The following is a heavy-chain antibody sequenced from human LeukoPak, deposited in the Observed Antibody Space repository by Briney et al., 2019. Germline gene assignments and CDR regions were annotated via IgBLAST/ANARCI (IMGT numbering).Heavy chain of an antibody. V-gene: IGHV4-61*01. CDR2: IYYSGST. Sequence: KSSETLSLTCTVSGGSVSSGSYYWSWIRQPPGKGLEWIGYIYYSGSTNYNPSLKSRVTISVDTSKNQFSLKLSSVTAADTAVYYCATDLRCPMYFDLWGRGTLVTVSS. CDR1: GGSVSSGSYY. J-gene: IGHJ2*01. D-gene: IGHD3-3*01. CDR3: ATDLRCPMYFDL.